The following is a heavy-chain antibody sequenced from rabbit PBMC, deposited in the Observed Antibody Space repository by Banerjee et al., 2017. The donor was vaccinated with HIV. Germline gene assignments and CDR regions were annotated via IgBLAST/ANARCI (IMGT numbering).Heavy chain of an antibody. Sequence: QEQLVESGGGLVQPGGSLKLSCKASGFDFSRYYMSWVRQAPGKGLEWIACINTSSGSTVYATWAKGRFTISRTSSTTVSLQMTSLTAADTATYFCARDLAGVIGWNFDLWGPGTLVTVS. CDR3: ARDLAGVIGWNFDL. J-gene: IGHJ4*01. CDR2: INTSSGST. CDR1: GFDFSRYYM. D-gene: IGHD4-1*01. V-gene: IGHV1S45*01.